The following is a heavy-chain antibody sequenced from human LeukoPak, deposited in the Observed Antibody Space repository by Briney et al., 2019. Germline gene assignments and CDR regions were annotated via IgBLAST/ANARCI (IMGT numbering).Heavy chain of an antibody. CDR3: ARSRAAIDY. V-gene: IGHV4-39*07. CDR1: GGSISSSSYY. J-gene: IGHJ4*02. Sequence: SETLSLTCTVSGGSISSSSYYWGWIRQPPGKGLEWIGSIYYSGSTYYNPFLKSRVTISVDTSKNQFSLKLSSVTAADTAVYYCARSRAAIDYWGQGTLVTVSS. CDR2: IYYSGST. D-gene: IGHD2-15*01.